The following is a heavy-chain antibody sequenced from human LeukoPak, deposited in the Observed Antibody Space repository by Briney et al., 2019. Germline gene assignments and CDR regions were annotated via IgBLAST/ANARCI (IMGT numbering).Heavy chain of an antibody. CDR1: GFTFSSYG. J-gene: IGHJ4*02. CDR3: AKDVGIGTYDSSGYFDY. V-gene: IGHV3-30*18. CDR2: IPYDGSNK. Sequence: GGSLRLSCAASGFTFSSYGMHWVRQAPGKGLEWVAVIPYDGSNKYYADSVKGRFTISRDNSKNTLYLQMNSLRAEDTAVYYCAKDVGIGTYDSSGYFDYWGQGTLVTVSS. D-gene: IGHD3-22*01.